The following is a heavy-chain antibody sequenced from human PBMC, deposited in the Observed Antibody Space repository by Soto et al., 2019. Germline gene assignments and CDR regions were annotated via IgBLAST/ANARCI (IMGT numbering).Heavy chain of an antibody. V-gene: IGHV3-15*07. CDR2: IKSKTDGGTT. CDR1: GFTFSNAW. D-gene: IGHD3-10*01. CDR3: TTVVKDVGITMVRGVITSTY. J-gene: IGHJ4*02. Sequence: GGSLRLSCAASGFTFSNAWMNWVRQAPGKGLEWVGRIKSKTDGGTTDYAAPVKGRFTISREDSKNTLYLQMNSLKTEDTAVYYCTTVVKDVGITMVRGVITSTYWGQGTLVTVSS.